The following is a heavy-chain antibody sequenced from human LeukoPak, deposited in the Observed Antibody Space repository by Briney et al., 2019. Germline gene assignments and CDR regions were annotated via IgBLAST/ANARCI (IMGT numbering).Heavy chain of an antibody. CDR2: INPSGGST. V-gene: IGHV1-46*01. J-gene: IGHJ6*02. CDR3: ARVPKNTIYGMDV. CDR1: GYTFTSYY. Sequence: VASVKVSRKASGYTFTSYYMHWVRQAPGQGLEWMGIINPSGGSTSYAQKFQGRVTMTRDTSTSTVYMELSSLRSEDTAVYYCARVPKNTIYGMDVWGQGNTVTVSS. D-gene: IGHD1/OR15-1a*01.